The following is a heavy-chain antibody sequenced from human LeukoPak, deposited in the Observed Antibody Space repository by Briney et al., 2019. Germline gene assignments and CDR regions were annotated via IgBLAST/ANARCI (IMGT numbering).Heavy chain of an antibody. CDR1: GFTFTKYW. V-gene: IGHV3-7*01. J-gene: IGHJ4*02. CDR3: ARDRDSYGLFDY. Sequence: GGSLRLSCAASGFTFTKYWMTWVRQAPGKGLEWVGNIKQDGSDKNYMDSVKGRFTISRDNTKNTLYLQMNSLRAEDTAVYYCARDRDSYGLFDYWGQGTLVTVSS. CDR2: IKQDGSDK. D-gene: IGHD5-18*01.